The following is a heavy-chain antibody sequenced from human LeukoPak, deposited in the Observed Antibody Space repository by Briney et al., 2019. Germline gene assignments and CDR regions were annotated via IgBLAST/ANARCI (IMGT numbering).Heavy chain of an antibody. J-gene: IGHJ3*01. CDR2: ISYDGSNK. Sequence: GSLRLSCAASGFTFSSYGMHWVRQAPGKGLEWAAVISYDGSNKYYADSVKGRFTISRDNSKNTLYLQMNSLRAEDTAVYYCAKDEYYYDSSGYYQFWGQGTMVTVSS. CDR3: AKDEYYYDSSGYYQF. CDR1: GFTFSSYG. V-gene: IGHV3-30*18. D-gene: IGHD3-22*01.